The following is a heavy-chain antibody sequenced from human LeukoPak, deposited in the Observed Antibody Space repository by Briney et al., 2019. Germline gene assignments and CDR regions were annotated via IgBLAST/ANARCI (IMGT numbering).Heavy chain of an antibody. Sequence: GVSLRLSCAASVFTFSSYSVKWVRQARGKGLEGVSSISSCSSYIYYAEAGEGRFTISSDNSRNTMYLKMNSLRAEDTAVYYCARRAGEYSHPYDYWGQGTLVTVSS. J-gene: IGHJ4*02. CDR3: ARRAGEYSHPYDY. V-gene: IGHV3-21*04. CDR1: VFTFSSYS. D-gene: IGHD4-17*01. CDR2: ISSCSSYI.